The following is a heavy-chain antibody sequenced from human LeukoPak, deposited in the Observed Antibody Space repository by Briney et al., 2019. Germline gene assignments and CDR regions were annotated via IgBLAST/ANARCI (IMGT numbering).Heavy chain of an antibody. D-gene: IGHD1-26*01. Sequence: PRGSLRLSCAASGFTFDDYAMHWVRQAPGKGLEWVSGISWNSGSIGYADSVKGRFTISRDNAKNSLYLQMNSLRAEDTALYYCAKMGAGLDYWGQGTLVTVSS. V-gene: IGHV3-9*01. CDR2: ISWNSGSI. CDR1: GFTFDDYA. CDR3: AKMGAGLDY. J-gene: IGHJ4*02.